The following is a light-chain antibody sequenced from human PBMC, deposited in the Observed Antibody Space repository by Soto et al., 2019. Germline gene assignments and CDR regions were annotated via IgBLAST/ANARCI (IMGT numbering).Light chain of an antibody. V-gene: IGKV1-27*01. J-gene: IGKJ4*01. CDR2: AAS. CDR1: QGISSY. CDR3: QKYNHAPT. Sequence: DIQMTQSPSSLSASVGDRVTITCRPSQGISSYLAWYQQKPGKVLELLIYAASTLPSGVPSRFSGSGSGTDFTLTISSLQPEDVATYYCQKYNHAPTFGGGTKVEIK.